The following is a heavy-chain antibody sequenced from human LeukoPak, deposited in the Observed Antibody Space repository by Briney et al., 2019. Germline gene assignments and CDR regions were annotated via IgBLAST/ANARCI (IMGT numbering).Heavy chain of an antibody. CDR2: IYYSGST. CDR1: GGSISSSSYY. J-gene: IGHJ4*02. V-gene: IGHV4-39*01. CDR3: ASYPPEMTGYSSSWYPVRDY. Sequence: SETPSLTCTVSGGSISSSSYYWGWIRQPPGKGLEWIGSIYYSGSTYYNPSLKSRVTISVDTSKNQFSLKLSSVTAADTAVYYCASYPPEMTGYSSSWYPVRDYWGQGTLVTVSS. D-gene: IGHD6-13*01.